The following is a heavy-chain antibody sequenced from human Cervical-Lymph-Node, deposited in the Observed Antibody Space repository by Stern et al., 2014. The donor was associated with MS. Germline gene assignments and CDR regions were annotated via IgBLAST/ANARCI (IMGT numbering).Heavy chain of an antibody. V-gene: IGHV3-30*18. CDR3: AKDRGLGLRLTALYY. CDR1: GFTFTTYG. Sequence: VQLAGSGGGVVQPGRSLRLSCAASGFTFTTYGIHWVRQAPGKGLEWVAVISYDGGSKYYADSVKGRFTVSRDNSKNTLFLQMNSLRAEDTAIYYCAKDRGLGLRLTALYYLGQGTLVTVSS. J-gene: IGHJ4*02. D-gene: IGHD3/OR15-3a*01. CDR2: ISYDGGSK.